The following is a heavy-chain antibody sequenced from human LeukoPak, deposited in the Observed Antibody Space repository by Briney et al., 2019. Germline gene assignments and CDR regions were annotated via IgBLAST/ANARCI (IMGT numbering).Heavy chain of an antibody. D-gene: IGHD3-10*01. Sequence: GESLKISFKGSGYSFTSYWIGWVRPMPGKGLEWMGIIYPGDSDTRYSPSFQGQVTISADKSISTAYLQWSSLKASDTAMYYCARRGQDGSGSYYFDYWGQGTLVTVSS. CDR1: GYSFTSYW. J-gene: IGHJ4*02. CDR3: ARRGQDGSGSYYFDY. V-gene: IGHV5-51*01. CDR2: IYPGDSDT.